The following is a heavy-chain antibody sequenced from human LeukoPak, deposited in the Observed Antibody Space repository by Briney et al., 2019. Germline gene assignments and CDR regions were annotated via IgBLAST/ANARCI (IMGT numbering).Heavy chain of an antibody. CDR2: LSYDGGEK. D-gene: IGHD3-22*01. CDR1: GFTFSNYA. V-gene: IGHV3-30*04. Sequence: PGGSLRLSCAASGFTFSNYAMHWVRQAPGKGLEWVSVLSYDGGEKYYADSVKGRFTISRDNSKNTLYLQMNSLRPEDTAVYYCGRDGNFDSSGYYSFDYWGQGTLVTVSS. J-gene: IGHJ4*02. CDR3: GRDGNFDSSGYYSFDY.